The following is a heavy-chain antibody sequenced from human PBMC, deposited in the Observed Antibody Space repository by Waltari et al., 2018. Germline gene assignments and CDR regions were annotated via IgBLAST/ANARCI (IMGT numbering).Heavy chain of an antibody. CDR1: GFTVSSNY. V-gene: IGHV3-53*02. Sequence: EVQLVETGGGLIQPGGSLRLSCAASGFTVSSNYMSWVRQAPGKGLEWVSVFYSGGSTYSADSVKGRFTISRDNSKNTLYLQMNSLRAEDTAVYYCARAHYDSSGYYYGGWGAFDIWGQGTMVTVSS. CDR2: FYSGGST. D-gene: IGHD3-22*01. CDR3: ARAHYDSSGYYYGGWGAFDI. J-gene: IGHJ3*02.